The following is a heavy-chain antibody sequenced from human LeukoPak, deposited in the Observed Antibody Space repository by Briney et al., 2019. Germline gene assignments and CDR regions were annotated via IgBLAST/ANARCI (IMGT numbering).Heavy chain of an antibody. Sequence: PSETLSLTCTVSGGSISSYYWSWIRQPPGKGLEWIGYIYYSGSTNYNPSLKSRVTISVDTSKNQFSLKLSSVTAADTAVYYCASQAAAGTRWFDPWGQGTLVTVSS. CDR2: IYYSGST. CDR3: ASQAAAGTRWFDP. V-gene: IGHV4-59*08. CDR1: GGSISSYY. D-gene: IGHD6-13*01. J-gene: IGHJ5*02.